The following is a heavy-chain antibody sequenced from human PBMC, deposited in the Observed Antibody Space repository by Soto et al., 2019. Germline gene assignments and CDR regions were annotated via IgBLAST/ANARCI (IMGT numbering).Heavy chain of an antibody. CDR2: VSASGDIS. CDR3: ARGDRGGSGSPASYYYSGLDV. Sequence: EVQLLESGGNLAQPGGSLRLSCAASGFTFTDYAMTWVRQAPGKGLEWVSSVSASGDISYYADSVKGRFIISRDNSKNTLFLQMNSLRAEDTALYYCARGDRGGSGSPASYYYSGLDVWGQGTT. V-gene: IGHV3-23*01. J-gene: IGHJ6*02. CDR1: GFTFTDYA. D-gene: IGHD3-10*01.